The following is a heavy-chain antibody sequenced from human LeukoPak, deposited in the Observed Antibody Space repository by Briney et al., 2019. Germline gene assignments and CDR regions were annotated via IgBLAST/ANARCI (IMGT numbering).Heavy chain of an antibody. Sequence: SETLSLTCTVSGGSISSYYWSWIRQPAGKGLEWIGRIYTSGSTNYNPSLKSRVTMSVDTSSNQFSLKLSSVTAADTAVYYCARASGHSKPYYFDYWGQGTLVTVSS. J-gene: IGHJ4*02. V-gene: IGHV4-4*07. CDR2: IYTSGST. CDR1: GGSISSYY. CDR3: ARASGHSKPYYFDY. D-gene: IGHD4-11*01.